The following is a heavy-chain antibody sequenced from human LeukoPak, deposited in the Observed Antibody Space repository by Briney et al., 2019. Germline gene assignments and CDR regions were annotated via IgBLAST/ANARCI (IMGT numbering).Heavy chain of an antibody. CDR1: GFTVSYNY. D-gene: IGHD6-13*01. J-gene: IGHJ4*02. V-gene: IGHV3-53*01. CDR3: ASAIPTAGPPPFFDY. Sequence: GGSLRLSCAASGFTVSYNYMSWVRQAPGKGLEWVSVIYSGGSTYYTDSVKGRFTISRDNSKNTLYLQMDSLRAEDTAMYYCASAIPTAGPPPFFDYWGLGTLVTVSS. CDR2: IYSGGST.